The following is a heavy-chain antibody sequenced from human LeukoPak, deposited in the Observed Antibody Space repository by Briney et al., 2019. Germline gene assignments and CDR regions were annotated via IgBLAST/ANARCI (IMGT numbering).Heavy chain of an antibody. J-gene: IGHJ5*02. CDR1: GGSVNNNY. D-gene: IGHD2-21*01. Sequence: SETLSITCTVSGGSVNNNYWGWIRQPPGKGLEWVGYIYSSGSTTYNPSLESRLTISTDTSKNHFSLKLSSVTAADTAVYYCAKRAVTTAGDLWFDPWGQGTLVTVSS. CDR3: AKRAVTTAGDLWFDP. V-gene: IGHV4-59*08. CDR2: IYSSGST.